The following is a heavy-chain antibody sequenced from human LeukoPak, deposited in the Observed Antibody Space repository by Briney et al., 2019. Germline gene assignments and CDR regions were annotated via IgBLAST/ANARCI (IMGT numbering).Heavy chain of an antibody. J-gene: IGHJ6*03. CDR3: ARVQSIAARRKLNYYYYYMDV. Sequence: GASVKVSCKASGYTFTGYYMHWVRQAPGQGLEWMGWINPNSGGTNYAQKFQGRVTMTRDTSISTAYMELSSLRSEDTAVYYCARVQSIAARRKLNYYYYYMDVWGKGTTVTVSS. V-gene: IGHV1-2*02. CDR1: GYTFTGYY. D-gene: IGHD6-6*01. CDR2: INPNSGGT.